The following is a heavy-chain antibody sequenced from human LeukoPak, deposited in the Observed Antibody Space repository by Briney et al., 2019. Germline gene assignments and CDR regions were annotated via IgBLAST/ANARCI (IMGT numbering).Heavy chain of an antibody. CDR2: IYWNDDQ. D-gene: IGHD2-15*01. J-gene: IGHJ5*02. CDR1: GFSLSTSGVG. V-gene: IGHV2-5*01. CDR3: AHNGLYH. Sequence: ESGPTLVKPTQTLTLTCTFSGFSLSTSGVGVAWIRQSPGQALEWLAVIYWNDDQRYSPSLKSRLTITKDTSKNQVVLKMTNMDPADTATYHCAHNGLYHWGQGTLVTVSS.